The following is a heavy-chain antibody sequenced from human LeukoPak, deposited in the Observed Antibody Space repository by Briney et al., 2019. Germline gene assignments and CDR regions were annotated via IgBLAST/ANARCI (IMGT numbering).Heavy chain of an antibody. CDR3: ARRVWYMDV. V-gene: IGHV3-7*01. Sequence: GGSLRLSCAASGFTFSSYGMSWVRQAPGKGLEWVANIKQDGSEKYYVDSVKGRFTISRDNAKNSLYLQMNSLRAEDTAVYYCARRVWYMDVWGKGTTVTVSS. D-gene: IGHD2-21*01. J-gene: IGHJ6*03. CDR2: IKQDGSEK. CDR1: GFTFSSYG.